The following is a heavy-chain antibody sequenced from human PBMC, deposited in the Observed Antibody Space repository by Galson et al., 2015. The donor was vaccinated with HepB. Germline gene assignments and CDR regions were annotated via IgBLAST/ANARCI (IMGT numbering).Heavy chain of an antibody. CDR2: IIPFFGTT. CDR3: SRESGNCGLSYFDP. D-gene: IGHD2-21*01. Sequence: SVKVSCKASGVTFSRLAVSWVRQAPGQGLEWIGGIIPFFGTTNYARKFQGRVTVTADESTTTVFMEMTGLTFQDTAVYYCSRESGNCGLSYFDPWGQGTLVTVSS. CDR1: GVTFSRLA. V-gene: IGHV1-69*13. J-gene: IGHJ5*02.